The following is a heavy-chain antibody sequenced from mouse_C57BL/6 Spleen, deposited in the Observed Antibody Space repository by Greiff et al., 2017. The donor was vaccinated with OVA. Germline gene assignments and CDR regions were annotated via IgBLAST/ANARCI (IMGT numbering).Heavy chain of an antibody. CDR1: GFTFSDYG. D-gene: IGHD1-1*01. CDR3: ARPSTTVVPFWYFDV. J-gene: IGHJ1*03. V-gene: IGHV5-17*01. Sequence: EVKVVESGGGLVKPGGSLKLSCAASGFTFSDYGMHWVRQAPEKGLEWVAYISSGSSTIYYADTVKGRFTISRDNAKNTLFMQMTSLRSEDTAMYYCARPSTTVVPFWYFDVWGTGTTVTVSS. CDR2: ISSGSSTI.